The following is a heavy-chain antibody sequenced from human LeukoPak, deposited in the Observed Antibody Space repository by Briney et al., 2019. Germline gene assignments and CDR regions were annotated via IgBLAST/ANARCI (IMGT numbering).Heavy chain of an antibody. CDR2: IKQDGSEK. CDR1: GFTFSSYW. J-gene: IGHJ6*03. D-gene: IGHD5-18*01. CDR3: ARYTVDTAMVKDYYYYMDV. Sequence: AGGSLRLSCAASGFTFSSYWMSWVRQAPGKGLEWVANIKQDGSEKYYVDSVKGRFTISRDNAKNSLYLQMNSLRAEDTAVYYCARYTVDTAMVKDYYYYMDVWGKGTTVTISS. V-gene: IGHV3-7*01.